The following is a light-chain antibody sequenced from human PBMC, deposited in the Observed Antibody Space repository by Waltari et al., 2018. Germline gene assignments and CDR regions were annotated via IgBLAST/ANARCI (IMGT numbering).Light chain of an antibody. CDR1: SSNIGNNA. J-gene: IGLJ3*02. Sequence: QSVLTQPPSVSEAPRQRVTISCSGSSSNIGNNAVHWYQQLPGKAPRLLIYDDSLRPSGFSDRFSGSKSGTSASLAISGLQSEDEALYYCATWDDSLNGGVFGGGTKLTVL. CDR3: ATWDDSLNGGV. CDR2: DDS. V-gene: IGLV1-36*01.